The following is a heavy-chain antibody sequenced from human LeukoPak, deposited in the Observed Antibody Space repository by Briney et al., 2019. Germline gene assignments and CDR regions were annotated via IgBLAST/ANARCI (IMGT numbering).Heavy chain of an antibody. D-gene: IGHD3-10*01. CDR3: ARTYGSGSYMFNY. CDR1: GYSFTSYW. J-gene: IGHJ4*02. CDR2: IDPSDSYT. V-gene: IGHV5-10-1*01. Sequence: HGESLKISCKGSGYSFTSYWISWVRQMPGKGLEWMGRIDPSDSYTNYSPSFQGHVTISADKPISTAYLQWSSLKASDTAMYYCARTYGSGSYMFNYWGQGTLVTVSS.